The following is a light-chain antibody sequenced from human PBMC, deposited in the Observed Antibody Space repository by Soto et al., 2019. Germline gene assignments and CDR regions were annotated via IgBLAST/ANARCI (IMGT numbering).Light chain of an antibody. J-gene: IGKJ4*01. CDR3: QQCLSTPLLT. CDR2: GAS. Sequence: DIQMTQSPSSLSASVGDRVTITCRASQSISTFLNWYQQKPGKAPKLLIYGASNLESGVPSTFSGSGSGTDFTLTISSMQAEDFANYYCQQCLSTPLLTFGGGTKVEMK. CDR1: QSISTF. V-gene: IGKV1-39*01.